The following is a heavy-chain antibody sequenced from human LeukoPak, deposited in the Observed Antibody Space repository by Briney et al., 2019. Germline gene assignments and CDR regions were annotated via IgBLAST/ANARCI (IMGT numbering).Heavy chain of an antibody. J-gene: IGHJ4*02. D-gene: IGHD6-13*01. CDR1: GYTFTGYY. V-gene: IGHV1-2*02. CDR2: FNPNSGGT. Sequence: ASVKVSCKASGYTFTGYYMHWVRQAPGQGLEWMGWFNPNSGGTNYAQKFQGRVTMTRDTSISTAYMELSRLRSDDTAVYYCARERGPYSSSWYFSPSFDYWGQGTLVTVSS. CDR3: ARERGPYSSSWYFSPSFDY.